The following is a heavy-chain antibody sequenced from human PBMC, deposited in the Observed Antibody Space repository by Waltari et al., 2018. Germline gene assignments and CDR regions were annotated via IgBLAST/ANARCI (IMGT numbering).Heavy chain of an antibody. V-gene: IGHV1-18*01. J-gene: IGHJ4*02. CDR1: GYIFTSYG. D-gene: IGHD3-3*01. Sequence: QVQLVQSGAEVKKPVASVKVSCEASGYIFTSYGLIWMRQDPGQKLEWMGWISGYDGKTYFAQKFQDRVTLTTDTSARTAYMELRSLTSDDTAIYYCARARYYFCLEVDSWGQGTLVTVSS. CDR3: ARARYYFCLEVDS. CDR2: ISGYDGKT.